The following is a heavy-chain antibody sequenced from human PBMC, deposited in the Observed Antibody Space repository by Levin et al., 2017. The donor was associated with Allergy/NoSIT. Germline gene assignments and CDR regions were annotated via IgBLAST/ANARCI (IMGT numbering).Heavy chain of an antibody. J-gene: IGHJ1*01. CDR3: ARDSGSSSEYFHY. Sequence: SETLSLTCTVSGDSVSRATYYWSWIRQSPGKGLEWIGYVYYSGSTNYNPSLKSRLSISVDTSKNQFSLKLNSVTAADTAVYYCARDSGSSSEYFHYWGQGTLVTVSS. CDR1: GDSVSRATYY. V-gene: IGHV4-61*01. D-gene: IGHD1-26*01. CDR2: VYYSGST.